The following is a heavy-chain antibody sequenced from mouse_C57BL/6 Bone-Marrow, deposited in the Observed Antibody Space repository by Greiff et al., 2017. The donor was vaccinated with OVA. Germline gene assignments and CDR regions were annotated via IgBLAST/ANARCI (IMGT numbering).Heavy chain of an antibody. CDR1: GFTFSSYA. D-gene: IGHD1-1*01. V-gene: IGHV5-4*01. CDR2: ISDGGSYT. J-gene: IGHJ2*01. Sequence: EVKVEESGGGLVKPGGSLKLSCAASGFTFSSYAMSWVRQTPEKRLEWVATISDGGSYTYYPDNVKGRFTISRDNAKNNLYLQMSHLKSEDTAMYYCAREDYGSSYYFDYWGQGTTLTVSS. CDR3: AREDYGSSYYFDY.